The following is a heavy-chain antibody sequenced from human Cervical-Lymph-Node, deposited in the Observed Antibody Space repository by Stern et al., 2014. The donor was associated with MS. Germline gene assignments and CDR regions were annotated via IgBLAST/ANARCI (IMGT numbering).Heavy chain of an antibody. CDR1: GYSFTDSW. Sequence: EVQLEESGAEVKKPGESLKISCKGSGYSFTDSWIAWVRQMPGKGLAWMGIIYPGDSDTRYSPYFQGQVTLSADKSTSTAYLQWSSLKASDTAMYFCARPVEATYEADWYFDLWGRGTLVTVSS. CDR3: ARPVEATYEADWYFDL. J-gene: IGHJ2*01. V-gene: IGHV5-51*03. D-gene: IGHD1-26*01. CDR2: IYPGDSDT.